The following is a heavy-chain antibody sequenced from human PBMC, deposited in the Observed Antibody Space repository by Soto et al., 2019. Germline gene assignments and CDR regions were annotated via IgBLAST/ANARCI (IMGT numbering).Heavy chain of an antibody. CDR1: GVSFSGYY. V-gene: IGHV4-34*01. CDR3: ARTSRFDY. J-gene: IGHJ4*02. Sequence: SETLSLTCAVYGVSFSGYYWSWIRQPPGKGLEWIGEINHSGSTNYNPSLKSRVTKTVDTSKNQFSLKLSSVTAADTAVYYCARTSRFDYWGQGTLVTVSS. D-gene: IGHD6-6*01. CDR2: INHSGST.